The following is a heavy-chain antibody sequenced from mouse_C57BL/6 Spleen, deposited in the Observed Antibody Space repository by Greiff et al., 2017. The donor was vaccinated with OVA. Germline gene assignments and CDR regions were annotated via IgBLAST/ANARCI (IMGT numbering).Heavy chain of an antibody. CDR3: ALIYYDYDGSAMDY. V-gene: IGHV1-61*01. J-gene: IGHJ4*01. D-gene: IGHD2-4*01. CDR2: IYPSDSET. Sequence: QVQLQQPGAELVRPGSSVKLSCKASGYTFTSYWMDWVKQRPGQGLEWIGNIYPSDSETHYNQKFKDKATLTVDKSSSTAYMQLSSLTSEDSAVYYCALIYYDYDGSAMDYWGQGTSVTVSS. CDR1: GYTFTSYW.